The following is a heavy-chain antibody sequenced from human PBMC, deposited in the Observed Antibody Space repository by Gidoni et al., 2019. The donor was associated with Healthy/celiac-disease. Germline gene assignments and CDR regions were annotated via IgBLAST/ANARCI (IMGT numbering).Heavy chain of an antibody. D-gene: IGHD4-4*01. CDR3: ARVSTRGMIGYSNYVVTTGFDP. Sequence: EVQLVESWGGLVQPGGSLRPSCAAAGFTFSGFWLSWVRQAPGKGLEWVGNIKQDGSEKYYVDSVKGRFTISRDNAKNSLYLQMNSLRAEDTAVYYCARVSTRGMIGYSNYVVTTGFDPWGQGTLVTVSS. V-gene: IGHV3-7*01. J-gene: IGHJ5*02. CDR1: GFTFSGFW. CDR2: IKQDGSEK.